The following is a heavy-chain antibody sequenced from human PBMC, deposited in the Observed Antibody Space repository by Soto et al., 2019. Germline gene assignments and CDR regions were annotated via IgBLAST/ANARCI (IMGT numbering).Heavy chain of an antibody. V-gene: IGHV3-30*18. CDR3: AKEYCSSTGCYSFDY. D-gene: IGHD2-2*02. CDR1: GFTFSSYG. Sequence: GGSLRLSCAASGFTFSSYGMHWVRQAPGKGLEWVAVISYDGSNKYYADSVKGRFTISRDNSKNTLYLQINSLRAEDTAVYYCAKEYCSSTGCYSFDYWGQGTLVTVSS. J-gene: IGHJ4*02. CDR2: ISYDGSNK.